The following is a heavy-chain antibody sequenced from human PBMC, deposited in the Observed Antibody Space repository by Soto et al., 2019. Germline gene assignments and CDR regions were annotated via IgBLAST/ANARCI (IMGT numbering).Heavy chain of an antibody. V-gene: IGHV1-2*06. CDR3: ARVSVDVPE. Sequence: QLVQSGAEVKKPGASVRVSCKTSGPTFIAYYIHWVRQAPGQGLEWMGRIDPKSGGTTYEQKFRGRVTMTRDTSINTAYMDLNRLTSDDTAVYYCARVSVDVPEWGQGTLITVSS. J-gene: IGHJ4*02. CDR1: GPTFIAYY. D-gene: IGHD5-12*01. CDR2: IDPKSGGT.